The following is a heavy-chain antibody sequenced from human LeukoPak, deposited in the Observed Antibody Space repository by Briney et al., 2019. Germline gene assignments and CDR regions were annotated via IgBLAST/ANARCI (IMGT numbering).Heavy chain of an antibody. J-gene: IGHJ4*02. CDR3: ARGAHYYDTSGYLMPLNY. V-gene: IGHV4-59*01. CDR2: INFSGTT. CDR1: GGSLGTYH. Sequence: SETLSLTCTVSGGSLGTYHWSWIRQPPGKGLEWIGYINFSGTTNYNPSLKSRVTISVDTSKNQFSLKLSSVTAADTAVYYCARGAHYYDTSGYLMPLNYWGQGTLVTVSS. D-gene: IGHD3-22*01.